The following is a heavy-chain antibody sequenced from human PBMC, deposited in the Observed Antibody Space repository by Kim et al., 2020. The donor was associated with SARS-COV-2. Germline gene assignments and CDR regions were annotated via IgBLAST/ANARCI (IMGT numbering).Heavy chain of an antibody. V-gene: IGHV1-2*02. Sequence: ASVKVSCKAXGYTFTGYYMHWVRQAPGQGLEWMGWINPNTGGTKYAQKCQGRVSMTRDTSIRTAYMELSSLRSDDTAVYFCARVGSGSSPFDSWGQGTLVTVSS. D-gene: IGHD1-26*01. CDR2: INPNTGGT. J-gene: IGHJ4*02. CDR1: GYTFTGYY. CDR3: ARVGSGSSPFDS.